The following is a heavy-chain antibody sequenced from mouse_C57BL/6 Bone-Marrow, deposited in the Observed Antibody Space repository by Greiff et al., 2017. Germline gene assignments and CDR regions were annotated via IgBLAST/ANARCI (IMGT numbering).Heavy chain of an antibody. CDR3: ALRFAY. V-gene: IGHV1-72*01. CDR1: GYTFTSYW. Sequence: VQLQEPGAELVKPGASVKLSCKASGYTFTSYWMHWVKQRPGRGLEWIGRIVPNSGGTKYNEKFKSKATLTVDKPASAAYMQLSSLTSEDSAVYYCALRFAYWGQGTLVTVSA. J-gene: IGHJ3*01. CDR2: IVPNSGGT.